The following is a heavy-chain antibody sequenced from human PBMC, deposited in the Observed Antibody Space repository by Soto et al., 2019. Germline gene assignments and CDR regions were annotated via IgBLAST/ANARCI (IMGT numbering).Heavy chain of an antibody. Sequence: SETLSLTCTVSGGSISNYYWTWIRQPPGKGLEWIGYTFYSGDTNYNPSLKSRVTISVDTSKNQFSLKLSSVTAADTAVYYCARRPYYYYYGMDVWGQGTTVTVSS. J-gene: IGHJ6*02. CDR1: GGSISNYY. V-gene: IGHV4-59*08. CDR3: ARRPYYYYYGMDV. CDR2: TFYSGDT.